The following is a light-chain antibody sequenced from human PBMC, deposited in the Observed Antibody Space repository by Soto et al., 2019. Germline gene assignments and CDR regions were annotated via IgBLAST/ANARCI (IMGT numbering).Light chain of an antibody. CDR3: QQRSDWPLT. J-gene: IGKJ4*01. V-gene: IGKV3-11*01. Sequence: ETVLTQSPATLSLSPGERATLSCRASQSVSSYLAWYQWKPGQAPRLLIYDASNRATGIPARFSGSGSGTDFTLTISSLEPEDFAVYYCQQRSDWPLTFGGGTQGGYQ. CDR1: QSVSSY. CDR2: DAS.